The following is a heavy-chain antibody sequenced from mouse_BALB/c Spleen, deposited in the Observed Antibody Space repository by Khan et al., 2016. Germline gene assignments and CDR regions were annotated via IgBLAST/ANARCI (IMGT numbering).Heavy chain of an antibody. J-gene: IGHJ2*01. CDR3: GRGDY. Sequence: EVELVESGGGLVQPGGSRKLSCAASGFTFSSFGMHWVRQAPEKGLEWVAFISSGSSAIYYADTVKGRFTISRDHPKNNLFLQMTSLRSEDTAMYYCGRGDYWGQGTTLTVSS. CDR2: ISSGSSAI. CDR1: GFTFSSFG. V-gene: IGHV5-17*02.